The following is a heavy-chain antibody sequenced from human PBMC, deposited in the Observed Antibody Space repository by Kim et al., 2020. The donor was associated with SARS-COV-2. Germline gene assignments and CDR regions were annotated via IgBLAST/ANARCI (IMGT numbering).Heavy chain of an antibody. V-gene: IGHV4-59*01. CDR1: GGSISSYY. CDR2: IYYSGST. CDR3: ARGEGGSYYFDY. J-gene: IGHJ4*02. Sequence: SETLSLTCTVSGGSISSYYWSWIRQPPGKGLEWIGYIYYSGSTNYNPSLKSRVTISVDTSKNQFSLKLSSVTAADTAVYYCARGEGGSYYFDYWGQGTLVNVSS. D-gene: IGHD1-26*01.